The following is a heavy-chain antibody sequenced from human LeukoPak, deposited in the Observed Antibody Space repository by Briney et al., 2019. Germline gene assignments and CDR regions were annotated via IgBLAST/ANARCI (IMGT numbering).Heavy chain of an antibody. CDR2: ISPYNGNT. D-gene: IGHD3-16*02. CDR1: GYTFITYT. J-gene: IGHJ4*02. CDR3: ARDSGVWGSYHYPDY. Sequence: ASVRVSCKASGYTFITYTLSWVRQAPGQGLEWMGWISPYNGNTNYAQKFQGRVTLTTETSTSTAYMELRSLRTDDTAVYYCARDSGVWGSYHYPDYWGQGTLVSVSS. V-gene: IGHV1-18*01.